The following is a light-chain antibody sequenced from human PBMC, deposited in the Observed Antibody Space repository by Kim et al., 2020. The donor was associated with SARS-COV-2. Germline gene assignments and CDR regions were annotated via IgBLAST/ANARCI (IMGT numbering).Light chain of an antibody. V-gene: IGKV1-39*01. Sequence: SASVGDRVTITCRASQSVSSYLNWYQQKPGKAPKLLIYAASSLQSGVPSRFSGSGSGTDFTLTISSLQPEDFATYYCQQSYSTPRTFGQGTKLEI. J-gene: IGKJ2*01. CDR1: QSVSSY. CDR2: AAS. CDR3: QQSYSTPRT.